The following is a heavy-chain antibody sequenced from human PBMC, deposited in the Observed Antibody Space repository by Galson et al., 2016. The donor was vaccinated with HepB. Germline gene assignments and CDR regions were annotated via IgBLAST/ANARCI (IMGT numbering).Heavy chain of an antibody. J-gene: IGHJ3*02. CDR1: GFTFSSYS. CDR2: ISYSSSYM. CDR3: VREGPEVGTAPFDI. D-gene: IGHD2-2*01. Sequence: SLRLSCAASGFTFSSYSMHWVRQAPGKGLEWVSSISYSSSYMPYADAVKGRFTISRDNAKNSLYLQMNSLRDEDTAVYYCVREGPEVGTAPFDIWGLGTMVTVSS. V-gene: IGHV3-21*01.